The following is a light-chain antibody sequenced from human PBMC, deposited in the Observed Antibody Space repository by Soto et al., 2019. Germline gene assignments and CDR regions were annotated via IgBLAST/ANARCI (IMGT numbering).Light chain of an antibody. J-gene: IGLJ1*01. CDR3: GTWDNSLRTGV. CDR1: TSNIGDNY. V-gene: IGLV1-51*01. Sequence: VLTQPPSVSAAPGQKVTISCSGTTSNIGDNYVSWYQQLPGTAPKLLVYDNNKRPSGIPDRFSGSKSGTSATLGITGLQIGDEAGYYCGTWDNSLRTGVFGTGTKVTVL. CDR2: DNN.